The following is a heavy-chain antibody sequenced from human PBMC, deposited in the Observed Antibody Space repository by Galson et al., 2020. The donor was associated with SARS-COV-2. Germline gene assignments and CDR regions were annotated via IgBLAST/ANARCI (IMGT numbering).Heavy chain of an antibody. CDR2: IYYSGKT. Sequence: ASETLSLTCTVSGGSISSATHYWGWIRQPPGKGLEWIGSIYYSGKTYYNPSLKSRVTISIDTSKNQFSLKLSSLTAADTAVFYCARHDADTLRGGDYYYGMDVWGQGTTVTVSS. D-gene: IGHD3-10*01. V-gene: IGHV4-39*01. J-gene: IGHJ6*02. CDR1: GGSISSATHY. CDR3: ARHDADTLRGGDYYYGMDV.